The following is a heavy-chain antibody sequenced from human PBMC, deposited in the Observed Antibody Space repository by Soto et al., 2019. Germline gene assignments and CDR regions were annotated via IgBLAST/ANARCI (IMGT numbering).Heavy chain of an antibody. CDR1: GGTFSSYA. CDR2: IIPIFGTA. CDR3: ARSKGGATSYPEYFKH. D-gene: IGHD1-26*01. Sequence: SVKVSCKASGGTFSSYAISWVRQAPGQGLEWMGGIIPIFGTANYAQKFQGRVTITADESTSTAYMELSSLRSEDTAVYYCARSKGGATSYPEYFKHWGQGNLVTVSS. J-gene: IGHJ1*01. V-gene: IGHV1-69*13.